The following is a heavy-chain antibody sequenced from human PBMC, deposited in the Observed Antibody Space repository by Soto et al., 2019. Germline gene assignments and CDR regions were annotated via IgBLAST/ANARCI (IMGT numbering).Heavy chain of an antibody. D-gene: IGHD3-22*01. V-gene: IGHV4-39*01. CDR1: GGSISSSTYY. CDR2: ISNSGST. J-gene: IGHJ6*02. Sequence: SETLSLTCTVSGGSISSSTYYRGWIRQPPGKGLEWIGSISNSGSTYYNPSLKSRVTISVDTSKNQFSLKLSSVTAADTAVYYCARGSLLEYDSSGYYPNPTLTYYYYGMDVWGQVTTVNVSS. CDR3: ARGSLLEYDSSGYYPNPTLTYYYYGMDV.